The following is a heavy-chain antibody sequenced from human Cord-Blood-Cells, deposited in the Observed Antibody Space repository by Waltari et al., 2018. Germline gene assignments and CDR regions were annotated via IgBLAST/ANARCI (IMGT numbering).Heavy chain of an antibody. D-gene: IGHD3-9*01. CDR1: GGSISSSNW. J-gene: IGHJ4*02. CDR2: IYHGGST. Sequence: QVQLQESGPGLVKPSGTLSLTCAVSGGSISSSNWWSWVRRPPGKGLEWIGEIYHGGSTNYNPSLKSRVTRSVDKSKNQFSLKLSSVTAADTAVYYCARGAVNYDILTGYYFDYWGQGTLVTVSS. CDR3: ARGAVNYDILTGYYFDY. V-gene: IGHV4-4*02.